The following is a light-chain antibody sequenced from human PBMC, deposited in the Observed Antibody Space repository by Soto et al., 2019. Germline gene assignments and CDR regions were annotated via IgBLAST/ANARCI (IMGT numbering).Light chain of an antibody. V-gene: IGLV2-14*01. J-gene: IGLJ3*02. Sequence: QSALTQPASVSGSPGQSITISCTGTTSDVGRYNYVSWHQQHPGKAPKLLIFDVSNRPSGVSDRFSGSKSGNTASLTISGLQAEDEADYYCNSYTTGTTWVFGGGTKRTVL. CDR2: DVS. CDR3: NSYTTGTTWV. CDR1: TSDVGRYNY.